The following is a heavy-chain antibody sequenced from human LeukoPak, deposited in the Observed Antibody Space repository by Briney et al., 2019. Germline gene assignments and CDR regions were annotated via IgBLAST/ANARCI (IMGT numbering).Heavy chain of an antibody. CDR1: GYTFISYD. D-gene: IGHD6-19*01. Sequence: ASVKVSCKASGYTFISYDINWVRQATGQGLEWMGWMNPNSGNTGYAQKFQGRVTMTRNTSISTAYMELSSLRSEDTAVYYCARPRAGLDAFDIWGQGTMVTVSS. V-gene: IGHV1-8*02. J-gene: IGHJ3*02. CDR2: MNPNSGNT. CDR3: ARPRAGLDAFDI.